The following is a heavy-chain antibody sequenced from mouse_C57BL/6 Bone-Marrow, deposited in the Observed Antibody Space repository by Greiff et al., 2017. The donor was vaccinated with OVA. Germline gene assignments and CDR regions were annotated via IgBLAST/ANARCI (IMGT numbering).Heavy chain of an antibody. D-gene: IGHD6-5*01. J-gene: IGHJ3*01. CDR1: GFTFSDYG. CDR3: AMHDAWFAY. CDR2: ISSGSSTI. V-gene: IGHV5-17*01. Sequence: VQLMESGGGLVKPGGSLKLSCAASGFTFSDYGMHWVRQAPEKGLEWVAYISSGSSTIYYADTVKGRFTISRDNAKNTLFQQKTGLSSMDTSMYYCAMHDAWFAYWGQGTLVTVSA.